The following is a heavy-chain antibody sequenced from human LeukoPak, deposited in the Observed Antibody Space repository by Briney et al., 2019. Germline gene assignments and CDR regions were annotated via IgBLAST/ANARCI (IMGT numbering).Heavy chain of an antibody. Sequence: ASVKVSCKASGYTFTGYYMHWVRQAPGQGLEWMGWINPNSGGTNYAQKFQGRVTMTRDTSISTAYMELSRLRSDDTAVYYCARETGFNGFWSGLHTNNWFAPWGQGTLVTVSS. CDR2: INPNSGGT. D-gene: IGHD3-3*01. CDR3: ARETGFNGFWSGLHTNNWFAP. CDR1: GYTFTGYY. V-gene: IGHV1-2*02. J-gene: IGHJ5*02.